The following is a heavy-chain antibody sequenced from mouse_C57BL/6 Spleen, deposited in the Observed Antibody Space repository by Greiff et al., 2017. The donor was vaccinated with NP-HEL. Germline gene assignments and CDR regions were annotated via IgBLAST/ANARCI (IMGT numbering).Heavy chain of an antibody. CDR1: GFTFSDYG. CDR2: ISSGSSTI. V-gene: IGHV5-17*01. J-gene: IGHJ3*01. D-gene: IGHD2-1*01. CDR3: ARSGNYEAWFAY. Sequence: EVHLVESGGGLVKPGGSLKLSCAASGFTFSDYGMHWVRQAPEKGLEWVAYISSGSSTIYYADTVKGRFTISRDNAKNTLFLQMTSLRSEDTAMYYCARSGNYEAWFAYWGQGTLVTVSA.